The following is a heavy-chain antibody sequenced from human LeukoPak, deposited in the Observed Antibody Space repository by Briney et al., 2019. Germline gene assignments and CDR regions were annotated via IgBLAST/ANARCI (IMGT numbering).Heavy chain of an antibody. CDR1: GGSISSGGYS. J-gene: IGHJ4*02. Sequence: SQTLSLTCAVSGGSISSGGYSWSWIRQPPGKGLEWIGYIYHSGSTYYNPSLKSRVTISVDRSKNQFSLKLSSVTAADTAVYYCARGGDIVVVPAENYFDYWGQGTLVTVSS. D-gene: IGHD2-2*01. V-gene: IGHV4-30-2*01. CDR2: IYHSGST. CDR3: ARGGDIVVVPAENYFDY.